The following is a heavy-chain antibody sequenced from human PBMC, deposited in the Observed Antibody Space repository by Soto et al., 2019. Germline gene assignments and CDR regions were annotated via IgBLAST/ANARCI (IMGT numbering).Heavy chain of an antibody. D-gene: IGHD3-16*01. CDR1: GGTFSSYT. Sequence: QVQLVQSGAEVKKPGSSVKVSCKASGGTFSSYTISWVRQAPGQGLEWMGRIIPILGIANYAQKFQGRVTITADKATATAYRELSSLGSEDTAVYYCARLGESDGMDAWAKGTTVPVSS. J-gene: IGHJ6*04. CDR3: ARLGESDGMDA. V-gene: IGHV1-69*02. CDR2: IIPILGIA.